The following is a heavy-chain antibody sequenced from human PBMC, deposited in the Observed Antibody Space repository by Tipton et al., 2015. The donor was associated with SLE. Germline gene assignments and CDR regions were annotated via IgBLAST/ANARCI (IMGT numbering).Heavy chain of an antibody. CDR1: GFTFSNYE. V-gene: IGHV3-48*03. CDR3: ARDRVEWDVLPFHNFGMDV. D-gene: IGHD1-26*01. Sequence: SLRLSCAASGFTFSNYEMSWVRQAPGKGLEWVSFISGTGSSRYYADSVRGRFTISRDNAKNSLYLQMNSLRGEDTAVYYCARDRVEWDVLPFHNFGMDVWGQGTTVTVSS. CDR2: ISGTGSSR. J-gene: IGHJ6*02.